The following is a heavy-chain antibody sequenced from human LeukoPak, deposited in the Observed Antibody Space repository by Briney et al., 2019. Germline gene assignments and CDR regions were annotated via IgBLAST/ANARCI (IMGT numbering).Heavy chain of an antibody. CDR2: ITGSSTWT. CDR3: ARELVSSGTGYFDL. J-gene: IGHJ2*01. CDR1: GFTFGNFG. Sequence: PGGSLRLSCEASGFTFGNFGMTWVRQAPGKGLQWVSGITGSSTWTYYAASVKGRFTVSRDNSQNTLHLQMNSLRADDTAVYYCARELVSSGTGYFDLWGSGTLVTVSS. D-gene: IGHD3-10*01. V-gene: IGHV3-23*01.